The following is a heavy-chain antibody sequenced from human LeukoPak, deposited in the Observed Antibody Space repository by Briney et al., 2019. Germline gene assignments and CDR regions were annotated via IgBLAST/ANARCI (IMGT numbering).Heavy chain of an antibody. CDR3: AVANPYTSGWYYFDY. Sequence: PGGSLRLSCAASGFTFSSYSMNWVRQAPGKGLEWVSSISSSSSYIYYADSVKGRFTISRDNAKNSLYLQMNSLRADDTAVYYCAVANPYTSGWYYFDYWGQGTLVTVSS. V-gene: IGHV3-21*01. CDR1: GFTFSSYS. J-gene: IGHJ4*02. CDR2: ISSSSSYI. D-gene: IGHD6-19*01.